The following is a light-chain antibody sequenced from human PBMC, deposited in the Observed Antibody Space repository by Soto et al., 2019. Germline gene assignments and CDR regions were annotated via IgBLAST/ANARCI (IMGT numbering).Light chain of an antibody. CDR2: GAS. Sequence: EIVLTQSPGTLSLSPGERATLSCRASQSVSSSYLAWYQQKPGQAPRLLIYGASSRATGIPDMFSGSGSGTDFTLTISSLEPKDVAVYYCQQYGSAPLTFGGGTKVEIK. J-gene: IGKJ4*01. V-gene: IGKV3-20*01. CDR1: QSVSSSY. CDR3: QQYGSAPLT.